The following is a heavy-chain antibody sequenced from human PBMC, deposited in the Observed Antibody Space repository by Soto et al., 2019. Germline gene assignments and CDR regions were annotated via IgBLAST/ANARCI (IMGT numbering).Heavy chain of an antibody. CDR3: ARDVSAMIAFDYFDY. Sequence: GGSLRLSCAASGFTFSSYAMHWVRQAPGKGLEWVAVISYDGSNKYYADSVKGRFTISRDNSKNTLYLQMNSLRAEDTAVYYCARDVSAMIAFDYFDYWGQGTLVTVSS. J-gene: IGHJ4*02. CDR1: GFTFSSYA. V-gene: IGHV3-30-3*01. CDR2: ISYDGSNK. D-gene: IGHD3-16*01.